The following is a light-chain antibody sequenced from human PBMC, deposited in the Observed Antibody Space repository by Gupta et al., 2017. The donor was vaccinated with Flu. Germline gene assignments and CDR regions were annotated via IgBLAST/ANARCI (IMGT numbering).Light chain of an antibody. V-gene: IGLV8-61*01. Sequence: QTVVTQSPSLSVSPGGTVTLTRCLNSGPVSTTHYPSWYQQAPGHAPRTLIYTSRARSSGVPDRFSGSILGSKAALTITGAQADDESGYFGALYMHGGCWVFGGGTKLTVL. CDR2: TSR. CDR1: SGPVSTTHY. J-gene: IGLJ3*02. CDR3: ALYMHGGCWV.